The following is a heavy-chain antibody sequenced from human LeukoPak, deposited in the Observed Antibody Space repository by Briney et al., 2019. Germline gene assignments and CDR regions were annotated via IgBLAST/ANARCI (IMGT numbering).Heavy chain of an antibody. CDR2: INHSGST. Sequence: PSETLPLTCAVYGGSFSGYYWSWIRQPPGKGLEWIGEINHSGSTNYNPSLKSRVTISVDTSKNQFSLKLSSVTAADTAVYYCARGRTYYGSGSYYPVFDYWGQGTLVTVSS. V-gene: IGHV4-34*01. CDR3: ARGRTYYGSGSYYPVFDY. CDR1: GGSFSGYY. D-gene: IGHD3-10*01. J-gene: IGHJ4*02.